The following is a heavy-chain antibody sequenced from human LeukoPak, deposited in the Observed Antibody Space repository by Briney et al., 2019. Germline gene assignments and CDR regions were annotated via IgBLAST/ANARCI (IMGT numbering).Heavy chain of an antibody. CDR2: IYYSGST. Sequence: SETLSLTCTVSGGSISSSSYCWGWIRQPPGKGLEWIGSIYYSGSTYYNPSLKSRVTISVDTSKNQFSLKLSSVTAADTAVYYCARHPLYYYDSSGFFDYWGQGTLVTVSS. CDR3: ARHPLYYYDSSGFFDY. J-gene: IGHJ4*02. D-gene: IGHD3-22*01. CDR1: GGSISSSSYC. V-gene: IGHV4-39*01.